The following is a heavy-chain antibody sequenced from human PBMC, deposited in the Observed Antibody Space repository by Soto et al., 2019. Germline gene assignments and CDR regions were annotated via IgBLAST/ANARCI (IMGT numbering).Heavy chain of an antibody. CDR2: IYDSGST. V-gene: IGHV4-59*01. Sequence: QVQLQESGPGLVKPSETLSLTCAVSGASTSSYYWSWIRQPPGKGLEWIGYIYDSGSTSYNPSLTSRVTISVDTSKNQCSLKLSSVTAADTAVYYCARDRGYYSDRTGYYSAIDVWGHGTTVIVSS. CDR3: ARDRGYYSDRTGYYSAIDV. CDR1: GASTSSYY. D-gene: IGHD3-22*01. J-gene: IGHJ6*02.